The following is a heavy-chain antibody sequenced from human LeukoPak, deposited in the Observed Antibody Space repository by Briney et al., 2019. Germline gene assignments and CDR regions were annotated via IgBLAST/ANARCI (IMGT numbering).Heavy chain of an antibody. CDR2: IYYSGST. V-gene: IGHV4-39*07. CDR3: ARAAYYYGSGSYLGY. J-gene: IGHJ4*02. D-gene: IGHD3-10*01. Sequence: SETLSLTCTVSGGSISSSIYYWGWIRQPPGKGLEWIGSIYYSGSTYYNPSLKSRVTISVDTSKNQFSPKLSSVTAADTAVYYCARAAYYYGSGSYLGYWGQGTLVTVSS. CDR1: GGSISSSIYY.